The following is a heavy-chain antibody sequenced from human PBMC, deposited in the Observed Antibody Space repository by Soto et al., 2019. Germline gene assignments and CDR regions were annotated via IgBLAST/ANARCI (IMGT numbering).Heavy chain of an antibody. CDR2: ITSTSSYA. Sequence: NPGGSLRLSCIASGLRFNYFTMNWVRQTPGKGLERVSYITSTSSYAYYADSVKGRFSISRDNSKNSLYLHMCSLRAEDTAVYYCVRDXSEYTSSSYCNYYGLDVWGPGTTVTVSS. J-gene: IGHJ6*02. CDR3: VRDXSEYTSSSYCNYYGLDV. CDR1: GLRFNYFT. V-gene: IGHV3-21*01. D-gene: IGHD6-6*01.